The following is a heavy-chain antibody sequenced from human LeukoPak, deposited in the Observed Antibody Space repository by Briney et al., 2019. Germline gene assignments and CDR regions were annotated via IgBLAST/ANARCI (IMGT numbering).Heavy chain of an antibody. Sequence: GGSLRLSCSTSGFIFSSYAMNWVRQAPGKGLEWVSAISGSGNTAYYADSVKGRFTISRDNAQRLVYLQMNSLRAEDTAVYYCTDFKPPAPDALDVWGQGTLITVSS. D-gene: IGHD2/OR15-2a*01. V-gene: IGHV3-23*01. CDR3: TDFKPPAPDALDV. J-gene: IGHJ3*01. CDR1: GFIFSSYA. CDR2: ISGSGNTA.